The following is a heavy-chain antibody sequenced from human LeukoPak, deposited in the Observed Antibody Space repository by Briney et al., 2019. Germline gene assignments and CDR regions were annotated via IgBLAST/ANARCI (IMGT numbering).Heavy chain of an antibody. Sequence: PGGSLRLSCEASVFTFSNYAMSWVRQAPGEGLGWVSAICDSGNAAYSADSVQGRFTISRDNSKNTRYLQINSLRAEDTAVYYFTKGPAFGGVIVLFDYWGQGTLVTVSS. V-gene: IGHV3-23*01. D-gene: IGHD3-16*02. CDR1: VFTFSNYA. CDR3: TKGPAFGGVIVLFDY. J-gene: IGHJ4*02. CDR2: ICDSGNAA.